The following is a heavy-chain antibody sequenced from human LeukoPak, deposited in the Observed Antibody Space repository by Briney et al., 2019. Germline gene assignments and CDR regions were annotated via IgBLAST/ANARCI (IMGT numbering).Heavy chain of an antibody. Sequence: GGSLRLPCAASGFTFSNAWMSWVRQAPGKGLEWVGRIKSKTDGGTTDYAAPVKGRFTISRDDSKNTLYPQMNSLKTEDTAVYYCTTDLSRISYYYYYGMDVWGQGTTVTVSS. CDR2: IKSKTDGGTT. J-gene: IGHJ6*02. V-gene: IGHV3-15*01. CDR1: GFTFSNAW. CDR3: TTDLSRISYYYYYGMDV.